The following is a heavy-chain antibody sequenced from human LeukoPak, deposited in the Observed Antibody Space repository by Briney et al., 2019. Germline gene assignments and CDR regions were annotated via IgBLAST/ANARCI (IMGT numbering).Heavy chain of an antibody. D-gene: IGHD2-15*01. V-gene: IGHV3-48*01. CDR2: ISSSRRTI. Sequence: GGSLRLSCVASGLTFSSYNINWVRQAPGKGLEWVSYISSSRRTISYADSVKGRFTISRDNAKNSLYLQMNSLRAEDTAVYYCARSSSRYCSGGSCYSGVLGYFDYWGQGTLVTVSS. J-gene: IGHJ4*02. CDR1: GLTFSSYN. CDR3: ARSSSRYCSGGSCYSGVLGYFDY.